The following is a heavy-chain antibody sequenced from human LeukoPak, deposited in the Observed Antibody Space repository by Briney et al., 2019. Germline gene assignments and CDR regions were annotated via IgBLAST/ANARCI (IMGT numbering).Heavy chain of an antibody. J-gene: IGHJ6*02. CDR3: ARGVGYYAAYYYYYGMDV. CDR1: GFTFSDYY. CDR2: ISSSGSTI. Sequence: GGSLRLSCAASGFTFSDYYTSWIRQAPGKGLEWVSYISSSGSTIYYADSVKGRFTISRDNAKNSLYLQMNSLRAEDTAVYYCARGVGYYAAYYYYYGMDVWGQGTTVTVSS. D-gene: IGHD2/OR15-2a*01. V-gene: IGHV3-11*01.